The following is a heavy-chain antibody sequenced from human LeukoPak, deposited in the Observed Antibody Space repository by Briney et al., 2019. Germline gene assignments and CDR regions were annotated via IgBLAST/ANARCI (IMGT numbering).Heavy chain of an antibody. CDR1: GFTVSSNY. CDR3: ARDPAAANDY. CDR2: IYNSGST. V-gene: IGHV3-66*01. D-gene: IGHD6-13*01. Sequence: GGSLRLSCAVSGFTVSSNYMSWVRQAPGKGLEWVAAIYNSGSTYYADSVKGRFTISRDNSKNTMYLQMNSLRAEDTAVYYCARDPAAANDYWGQGTLVTVSS. J-gene: IGHJ4*02.